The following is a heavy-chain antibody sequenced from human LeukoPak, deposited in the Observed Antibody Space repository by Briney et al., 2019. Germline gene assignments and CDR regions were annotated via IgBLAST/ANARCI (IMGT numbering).Heavy chain of an antibody. D-gene: IGHD3-10*02. J-gene: IGHJ6*04. CDR1: GFTFSSYE. Sequence: PGGSLRLSCAASGFTFSSYEMNWVRKAQGQGLEWVSYISSSCSTIYYADSVKGRFTISRDNAKNSLYLQMNSLRAEDTAVYYCAELGITMIGGVWGKGTTVTISS. CDR3: AELGITMIGGV. V-gene: IGHV3-48*03. CDR2: ISSSCSTI.